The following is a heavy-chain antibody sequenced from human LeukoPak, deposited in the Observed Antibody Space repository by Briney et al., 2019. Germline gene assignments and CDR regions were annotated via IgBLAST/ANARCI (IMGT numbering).Heavy chain of an antibody. CDR1: GFTFSSYS. Sequence: GSLRLSCAASGFTFSSYSMNWVRQPPGKGLEWIGEINHSGSTNYNPSLKSRVTISVDTSKNQFSLKLSSVTAADTAVYYCARDRLLGYCSGGSCYSDYWGQGTLVTVSS. D-gene: IGHD2-15*01. CDR2: INHSGST. V-gene: IGHV4-34*01. CDR3: ARDRLLGYCSGGSCYSDY. J-gene: IGHJ4*02.